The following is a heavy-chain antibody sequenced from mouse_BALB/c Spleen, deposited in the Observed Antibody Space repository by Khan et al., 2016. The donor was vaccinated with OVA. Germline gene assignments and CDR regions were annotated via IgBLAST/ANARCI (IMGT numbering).Heavy chain of an antibody. V-gene: IGHV5-6*01. D-gene: IGHD1-2*01. CDR1: GFTFSSYG. J-gene: IGHJ4*01. CDR3: ARSITTSMGDYYAMDY. Sequence: EVELVESGGDLVKPGGSLKLSCAASGFTFSSYGMSWVRQTPDKRLEWVATISSGGHYTYFPDSVRGRFTISRDNAKNTLYLQMSSLKSEDTAMDYCARSITTSMGDYYAMDYGGQGTSVTVSS. CDR2: ISSGGHYT.